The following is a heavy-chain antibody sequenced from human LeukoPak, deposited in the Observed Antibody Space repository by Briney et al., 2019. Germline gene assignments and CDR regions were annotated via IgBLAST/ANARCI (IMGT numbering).Heavy chain of an antibody. CDR1: GGSFSGYY. CDR3: ARHNYDSSGYYYEFDY. D-gene: IGHD3-22*01. CDR2: INHSGST. Sequence: SETLSLTCAVYGGSFSGYYWSWIRRPPGKGLEWIGEINHSGSTNYNPSLKSRVTISVDTSKNQFSLKLSSVTAADTAVYYCARHNYDSSGYYYEFDYWGQGTLVTVSS. V-gene: IGHV4-34*01. J-gene: IGHJ4*02.